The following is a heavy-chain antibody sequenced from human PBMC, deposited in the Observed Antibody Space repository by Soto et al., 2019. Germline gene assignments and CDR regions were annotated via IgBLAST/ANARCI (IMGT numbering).Heavy chain of an antibody. CDR1: GFSFSVYS. J-gene: IGHJ4*02. Sequence: PGGSLRLSCAASGFSFSVYSMNWVRQAPGKGLEWVSYINGRDGAINYVDSVKGRFTISIDNAKNSLYLQMNSLRDEDTAVYFCARAHLWAFVYWGQGVLVTVSS. D-gene: IGHD3-3*02. CDR2: INGRDGAI. V-gene: IGHV3-48*02. CDR3: ARAHLWAFVY.